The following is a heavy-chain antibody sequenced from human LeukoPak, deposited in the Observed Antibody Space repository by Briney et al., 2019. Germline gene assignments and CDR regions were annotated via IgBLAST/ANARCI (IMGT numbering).Heavy chain of an antibody. D-gene: IGHD3-3*01. Sequence: GGSLRLSCAASGFTFSSYSMNWVRQAPGKGLEWVSYISSSSSTIYYADSVKGRFTISRDNAKNSLYLQMNSLRAEDTAVYYCARAAQDYDFWSGFPWFDPWGQGTLVTVSS. J-gene: IGHJ5*02. CDR3: ARAAQDYDFWSGFPWFDP. CDR2: ISSSSSTI. V-gene: IGHV3-48*01. CDR1: GFTFSSYS.